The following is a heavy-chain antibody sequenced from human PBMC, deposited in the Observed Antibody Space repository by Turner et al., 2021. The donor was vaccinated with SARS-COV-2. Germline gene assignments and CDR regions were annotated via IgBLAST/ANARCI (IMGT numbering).Heavy chain of an antibody. J-gene: IGHJ2*01. V-gene: IGHV3-23*01. CDR3: AKTQRRNWYFDL. Sequence: EVQLLESGGGLVQPGGYLRLSCAASGFTFGDYAMSGVRQAPGKGLEWVSTITDSASRTYYADSVKGRFTISRDNSKNTLYQQMNSLRVEDTAVYYCAKTQRRNWYFDLWGRGTLVTVSS. CDR2: ITDSASRT. CDR1: GFTFGDYA.